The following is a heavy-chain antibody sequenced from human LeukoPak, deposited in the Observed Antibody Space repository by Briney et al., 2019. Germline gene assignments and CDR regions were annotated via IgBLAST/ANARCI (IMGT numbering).Heavy chain of an antibody. D-gene: IGHD6-13*01. Sequence: LSGGSLRLSCAASGFTFSSYAMSWVRQAPGKGLEWVSAISGSGGSTYYADSVKGRFTISRDNSKNTLYLQMNSLRAEDTAVYYCAKLTSHSSSWYWFDPWGQGTLVTVSS. V-gene: IGHV3-23*01. CDR2: ISGSGGST. CDR1: GFTFSSYA. J-gene: IGHJ5*02. CDR3: AKLTSHSSSWYWFDP.